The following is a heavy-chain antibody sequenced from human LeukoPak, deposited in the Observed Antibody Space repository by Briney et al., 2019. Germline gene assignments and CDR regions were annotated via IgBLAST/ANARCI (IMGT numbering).Heavy chain of an antibody. V-gene: IGHV4-59*01. Sequence: PSETLSLTCTVSGGSISSYYWSWIRQPPGKGLEWIGYIYYSGSTNYNPSLKSRVTISVDTSKNQFSLKLSSVTAADTAVYYCASGRIAAAGFDYWGQGTLVTVSS. CDR3: ASGRIAAAGFDY. CDR1: GGSISSYY. CDR2: IYYSGST. J-gene: IGHJ4*02. D-gene: IGHD6-13*01.